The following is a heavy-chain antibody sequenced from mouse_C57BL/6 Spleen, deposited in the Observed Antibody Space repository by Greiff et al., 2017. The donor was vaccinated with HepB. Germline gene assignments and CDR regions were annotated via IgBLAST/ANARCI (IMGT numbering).Heavy chain of an antibody. CDR2: ISSGSSTI. CDR3: ATGTAQATNYAMDY. Sequence: EVQGVESGGGLVKPGGSLKLSCAASGFTFSDYGMHWVRQAPEKGLEWVAYISSGSSTIYYADTVKGRFTISRDNAKNTLFLQMTSLRSEDTAMYYCATGTAQATNYAMDYWGQGTSVTVSS. V-gene: IGHV5-17*01. J-gene: IGHJ4*01. CDR1: GFTFSDYG. D-gene: IGHD3-2*02.